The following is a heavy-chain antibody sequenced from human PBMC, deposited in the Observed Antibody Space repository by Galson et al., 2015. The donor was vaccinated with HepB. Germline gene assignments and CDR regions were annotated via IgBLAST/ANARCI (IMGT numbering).Heavy chain of an antibody. V-gene: IGHV1-8*01. CDR3: ARFLHSSSWADSSYYMDV. J-gene: IGHJ6*03. D-gene: IGHD6-13*01. CDR1: GFSFSNYD. Sequence: SVKVSCKASGFSFSNYDITWVRQAPGQGPEWLGWMDPNSGNTGYAQKFQGRITMTRDISINTAYMELRSLRSEDTALYYCARFLHSSSWADSSYYMDVWGKGTTVTVSS. CDR2: MDPNSGNT.